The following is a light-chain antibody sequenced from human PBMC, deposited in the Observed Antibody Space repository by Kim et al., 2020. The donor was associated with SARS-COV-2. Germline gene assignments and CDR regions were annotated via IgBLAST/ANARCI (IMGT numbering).Light chain of an antibody. CDR1: QSVSHN. J-gene: IGKJ5*01. CDR2: GAS. CDR3: QQYNNGPLT. V-gene: IGKV3-15*01. Sequence: EIVMTQSPATLSVSPGERATLSCRASQSVSHNLAWYQQKPGQPPRLLINGASTRATGIPARFSGSGSGTEFTLTISSLQSEDFAVYYCQQYNNGPLTFGQGTRLEIK.